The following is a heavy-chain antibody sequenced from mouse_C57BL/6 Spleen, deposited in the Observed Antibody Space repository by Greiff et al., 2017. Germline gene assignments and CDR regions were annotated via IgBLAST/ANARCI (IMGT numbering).Heavy chain of an antibody. CDR1: GFNIKNTY. J-gene: IGHJ4*01. D-gene: IGHD1-1*01. CDR2: IDPANGNT. CDR3: AMLPMTTVVDDYAMDY. V-gene: IGHV14-3*01. Sequence: VQLQQSVAELVRPGASVKLSCTASGFNIKNTYMHWVKQRPEQGLEWMGRIDPANGNTKYAPKFQGKATITADTSSNTAYLQLSSLTSEDTAIYYCAMLPMTTVVDDYAMDYWGQGTSGTVSS.